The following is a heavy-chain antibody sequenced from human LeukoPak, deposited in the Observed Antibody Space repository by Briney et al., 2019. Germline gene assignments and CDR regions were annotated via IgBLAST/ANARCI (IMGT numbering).Heavy chain of an antibody. V-gene: IGHV3-49*04. CDR3: TRVGRGYSGYDFDY. D-gene: IGHD5-12*01. Sequence: QSGRSLRLACTASGFTFGDYAMSWVRQAPGEWLEWVGFIRSKVYGGMTEYAASVKGRCTISRDDSQSHDYLQMNSLKTEDTAVYYFTRVGRGYSGYDFDYWGQGTMVSVSS. CDR2: IRSKVYGGMT. CDR1: GFTFGDYA. J-gene: IGHJ4*02.